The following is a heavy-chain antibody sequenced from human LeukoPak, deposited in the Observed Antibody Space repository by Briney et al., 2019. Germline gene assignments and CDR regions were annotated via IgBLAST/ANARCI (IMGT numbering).Heavy chain of an antibody. CDR2: IIPIFGTA. CDR3: AISIEVDTAMAETGYYFDY. J-gene: IGHJ4*02. D-gene: IGHD5-18*01. CDR1: GGTFSRYA. V-gene: IGHV1-69*05. Sequence: GASVKVSCKASGGTFSRYAISWVRQAPGQGLEWMGRIIPIFGTANYAQKFQGRVTITTDESTSTAYMELSSLRSEDTAVYYCAISIEVDTAMAETGYYFDYWGQGTLVTVSS.